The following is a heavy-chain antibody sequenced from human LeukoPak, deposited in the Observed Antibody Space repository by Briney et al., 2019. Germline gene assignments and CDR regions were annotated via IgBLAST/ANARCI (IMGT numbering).Heavy chain of an antibody. CDR1: GFTFSSYD. CDR3: ARGPIVGITETKGYFDY. Sequence: GGSLRLSCAASGFTFSSYDMHWVRQATGRGLEWVSSIGTAADTYYPGSVKGRFTISREIAKNSLYLQMNSLRAGDTAVYYCARGPIVGITETKGYFDYWGQGILVTVSS. J-gene: IGHJ4*02. D-gene: IGHD1-7*01. CDR2: IGTAADT. V-gene: IGHV3-13*01.